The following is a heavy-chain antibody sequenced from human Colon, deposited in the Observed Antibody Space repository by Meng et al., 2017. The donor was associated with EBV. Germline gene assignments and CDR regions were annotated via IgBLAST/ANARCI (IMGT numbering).Heavy chain of an antibody. CDR1: GYSFTSYA. CDR3: ARGVVGATSGDY. V-gene: IGHV7-4-1*02. J-gene: IGHJ4*02. Sequence: QVQRVQSGSGLKNPGASVKVSCKASGYSFTSYAMNWVRQAPGQGLEWMGWINTNTGNPTYAQGFTGRSVFSLDTSASTAYLQISSLKAEDTAVYYCARGVVGATSGDYWGQGTLVTVSS. D-gene: IGHD1-26*01. CDR2: INTNTGNP.